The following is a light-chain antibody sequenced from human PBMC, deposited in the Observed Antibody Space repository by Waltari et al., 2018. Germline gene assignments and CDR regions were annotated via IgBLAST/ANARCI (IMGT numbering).Light chain of an antibody. CDR2: AVA. J-gene: IGLJ2*01. Sequence: QSALTQPASVSGSPGQSITISCTGTIYDVGGYNYVSWYKQHPGKAPQLLIYAVATRPSVVSVRFAASKSGNTASLTISGLQAEDEADYYCCPHRSGNTLGVFGGGTKLTVL. CDR1: IYDVGGYNY. V-gene: IGLV2-14*03. CDR3: CPHRSGNTLGV.